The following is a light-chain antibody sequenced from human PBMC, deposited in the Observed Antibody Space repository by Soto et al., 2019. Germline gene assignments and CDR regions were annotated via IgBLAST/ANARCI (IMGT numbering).Light chain of an antibody. CDR2: TAS. CDR3: QQSYTPPHT. J-gene: IGKJ2*01. V-gene: IGKV1-39*01. CDR1: QSISHF. Sequence: DIQMTQSPSSLSASVGDRVTITCRPSQSISHFLNWYQQKPGKAPKLLINTASSLQSGVPSRFSASRSGTDFTLTISSLQPEDSETYYCQQSYTPPHTFGQGTKLEIK.